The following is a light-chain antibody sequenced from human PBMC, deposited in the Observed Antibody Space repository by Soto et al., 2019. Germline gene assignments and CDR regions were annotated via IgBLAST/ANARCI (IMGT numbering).Light chain of an antibody. CDR1: SGDVGTYDL. J-gene: IGLJ3*02. V-gene: IGLV2-23*01. CDR3: CSFAGSNSWV. CDR2: EAT. Sequence: QSVLTQPASVSGSPGQSITISCTGTSGDVGTYDLVSWYQHHPGAAPELMIYEATRRPSGISNRFSGSKSGNTASLTISGLQAEDEAAYYCCSFAGSNSWVFGGGTKVTVL.